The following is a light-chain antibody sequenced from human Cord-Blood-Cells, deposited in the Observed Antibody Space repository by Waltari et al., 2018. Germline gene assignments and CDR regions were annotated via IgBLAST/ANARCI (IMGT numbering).Light chain of an antibody. V-gene: IGLV3-21*04. CDR3: QVWDSSSDHYV. CDR1: NVGSKS. J-gene: IGLJ1*01. Sequence: SYVLTQPPSVSVAPGQTARLTCGGNNVGSKSVQWYQQKPGQAPVMVIYYDSDRPSGIPERFSGSNSGNTATLTISRVEAGEEADYYCQVWDSSSDHYVFGTGTKVTVL. CDR2: YDS.